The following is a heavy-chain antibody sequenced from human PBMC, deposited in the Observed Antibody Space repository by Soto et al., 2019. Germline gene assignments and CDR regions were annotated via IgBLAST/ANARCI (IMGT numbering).Heavy chain of an antibody. D-gene: IGHD3-10*01. J-gene: IGHJ6*02. V-gene: IGHV4-30-2*01. CDR2: MYHSGST. CDR1: GGSISSGGYS. CDR3: ARVSGIYYYGMDV. Sequence: SETLSLTCAVSGGSISSGGYSWSWIRQPPGKGLEWIGYMYHSGSTYYNPSLKSRVTISIDRSKNQFSLKLSSVTAADTAVYYCARVSGIYYYGMDVWGQGTTVTVSS.